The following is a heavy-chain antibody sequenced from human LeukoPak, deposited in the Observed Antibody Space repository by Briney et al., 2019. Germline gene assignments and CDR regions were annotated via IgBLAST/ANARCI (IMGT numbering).Heavy chain of an antibody. V-gene: IGHV3-23*01. J-gene: IGHJ4*02. CDR2: FSGSGGST. D-gene: IGHD2-8*01. Sequence: GSLRLSCSASGFTFSNYAMSLVRQAPGKGLEVVSAFSGSGGSTYYADSVKGRFTISRDNSKNTLYLQMNSLRAEDTAVYYCAKSQAGVLMVYATDWGQGTLVTVSS. CDR3: AKSQAGVLMVYATD. CDR1: GFTFSNYA.